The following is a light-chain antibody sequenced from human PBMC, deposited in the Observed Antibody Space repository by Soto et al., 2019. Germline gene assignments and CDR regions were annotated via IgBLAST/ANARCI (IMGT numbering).Light chain of an antibody. CDR2: GAS. CDR1: QSVSSSY. J-gene: IGKJ1*01. V-gene: IGKV3-20*01. Sequence: EIVLTQSPGTLSLSPGERATLSCRASQSVSSSYLAWYQQKPGQAPGLLIYGASSRATGIPDRFSGSGSETDFTLTISRLEPEDFAVYYCQQYGSSPWTFGQGTKVDIK. CDR3: QQYGSSPWT.